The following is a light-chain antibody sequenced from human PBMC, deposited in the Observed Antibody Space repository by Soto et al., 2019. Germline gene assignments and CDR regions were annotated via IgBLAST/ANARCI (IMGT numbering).Light chain of an antibody. CDR2: AAS. CDR1: QTVLYDSNNKNY. V-gene: IGKV1-39*01. Sequence: SPSPDALAVSMGERATINCKSSQTVLYDSNNKNYLNWYQQKPGKAPKLLIYAASSLQSGVPSRFSGSGSGTDFTLTISSLQPEDFATYYCQQSYSTPITFGQGTRLEIK. J-gene: IGKJ5*01. CDR3: QQSYSTPIT.